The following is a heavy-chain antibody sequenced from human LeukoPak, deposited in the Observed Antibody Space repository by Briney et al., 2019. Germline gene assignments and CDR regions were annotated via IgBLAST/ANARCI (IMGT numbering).Heavy chain of an antibody. D-gene: IGHD2-21*02. CDR2: IRYDGSNK. Sequence: GGSLRLSCAASGFTFSSYGMHWVRQAPGKGLEWVAFIRYDGSNKYYADSVKGRFTISRDNSKNTLYLQMNSLRAEDTAVCYCAKGQGDKTDYWGQGTLVTVSS. J-gene: IGHJ4*02. CDR1: GFTFSSYG. CDR3: AKGQGDKTDY. V-gene: IGHV3-30*02.